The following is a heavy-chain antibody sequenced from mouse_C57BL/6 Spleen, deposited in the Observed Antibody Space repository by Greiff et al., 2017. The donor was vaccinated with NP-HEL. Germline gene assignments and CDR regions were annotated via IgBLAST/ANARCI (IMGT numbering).Heavy chain of an antibody. J-gene: IGHJ2*01. V-gene: IGHV1-59*01. D-gene: IGHD1-1*01. Sequence: QVQLQQPGAELVRPGTSVKLSCKASGYTFTSYWMHWVKQRPGQGLEWIGVIDPSDSYTKYNQKFKGKATLTVDTSSSTAYMQLSSLTSEDSAVYYCARRGTVVAKDYWGQGTTLTVSS. CDR1: GYTFTSYW. CDR3: ARRGTVVAKDY. CDR2: IDPSDSYT.